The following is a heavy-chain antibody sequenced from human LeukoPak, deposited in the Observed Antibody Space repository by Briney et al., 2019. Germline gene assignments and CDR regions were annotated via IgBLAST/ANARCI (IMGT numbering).Heavy chain of an antibody. CDR1: GFTFSDHY. Sequence: GGSLRLSCTASGFTFSDHYMDWVRQAPGKGLEWVGRTRNKAKGYTTEYAASVKGRFTVSRDDSENSLYLQMNSLKIEDTALYYCARWATATTNYAYGMDVWGQGTTVTVS. J-gene: IGHJ6*02. V-gene: IGHV3-72*01. CDR2: TRNKAKGYTT. D-gene: IGHD4-11*01. CDR3: ARWATATTNYAYGMDV.